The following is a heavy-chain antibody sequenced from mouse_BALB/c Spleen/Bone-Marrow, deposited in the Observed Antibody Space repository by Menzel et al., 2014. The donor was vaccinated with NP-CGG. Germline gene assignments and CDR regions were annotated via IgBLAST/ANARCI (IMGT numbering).Heavy chain of an antibody. J-gene: IGHJ2*01. CDR2: IHPNSGNT. CDR1: GYTFTNSW. D-gene: IGHD2-14*01. V-gene: IGHV1S130*01. CDR3: ARHHRYAYYIDY. Sequence: LVESGSVLVRPGASVKLSCKASGYTFTNSWIHWAKQRPGQGLEWIGEIHPNSGNTNFNEKFKVKATLTVDTSSSTAYVDLSSLTAEDSAVYYCARHHRYAYYIDYWGQGTPLTVSS.